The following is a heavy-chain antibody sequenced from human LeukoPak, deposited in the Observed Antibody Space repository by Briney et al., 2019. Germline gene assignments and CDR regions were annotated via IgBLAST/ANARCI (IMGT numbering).Heavy chain of an antibody. V-gene: IGHV4-4*07. J-gene: IGHJ5*02. CDR2: IYTSGST. CDR3: ARGGFYYGSGEINWFDP. Sequence: PSETLSLTCTVSGGSISSYYWSWIRQPAGKGLEWIGRIYTSGSTNYNPSLKSRVTMSVDTSKNQFSLKLSSVTAADTAVYYGARGGFYYGSGEINWFDPWGQGTLVTVSS. CDR1: GGSISSYY. D-gene: IGHD3-10*01.